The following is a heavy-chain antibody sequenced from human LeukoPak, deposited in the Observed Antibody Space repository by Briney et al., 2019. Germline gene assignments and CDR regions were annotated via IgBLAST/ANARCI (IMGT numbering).Heavy chain of an antibody. J-gene: IGHJ4*02. V-gene: IGHV4-59*12. Sequence: SETLSLTCTVSGGSISSYYWSWIRQPPGKGLEWIGYIYYSGSTNYNPSLKSRVTISVDTSKNQFSLKLSSVTAADTAVYYCARDRGQYSRSPGFDYWGQGTLVTVSS. CDR2: IYYSGST. CDR1: GGSISSYY. D-gene: IGHD6-6*01. CDR3: ARDRGQYSRSPGFDY.